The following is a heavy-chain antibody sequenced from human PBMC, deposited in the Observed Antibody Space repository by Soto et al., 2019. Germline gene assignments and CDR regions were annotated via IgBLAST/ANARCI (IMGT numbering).Heavy chain of an antibody. CDR3: ARAFPYDSRGYDY. Sequence: GAPVKVSCKASGYTFTGYYMHWVRQAPGQGLEWMGWINPNSGGTNYAQKFQGWVTMTRDTSISTAYMELSRLRSDDTAVYYCARAFPYDSRGYDYWGQGTLVTVSS. D-gene: IGHD3-22*01. V-gene: IGHV1-2*04. CDR2: INPNSGGT. CDR1: GYTFTGYY. J-gene: IGHJ4*02.